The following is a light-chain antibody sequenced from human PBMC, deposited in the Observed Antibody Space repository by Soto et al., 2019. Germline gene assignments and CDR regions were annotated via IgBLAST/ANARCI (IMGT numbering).Light chain of an antibody. CDR2: CAS. V-gene: IGKV3-15*01. J-gene: IGKJ5*01. CDR1: QSAGKF. CDR3: QQYNNWHTIT. Sequence: EIVMTHSPSTLSVSPGRTPSLSCRASQSAGKFLAWYQQKPGQAPRLLIYCASTRATGIPARFSGSGSGTEFTLTISSLKSEDFAVYYCQQYNNWHTITFGHGTRLEIK.